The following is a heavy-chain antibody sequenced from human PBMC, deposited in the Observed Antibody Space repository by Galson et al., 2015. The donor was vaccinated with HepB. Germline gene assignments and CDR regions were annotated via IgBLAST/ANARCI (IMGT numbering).Heavy chain of an antibody. V-gene: IGHV3-21*01. D-gene: IGHD3-22*01. CDR1: GFTFSSYS. J-gene: IGHJ6*02. Sequence: SLRLSCAASGFTFSSYSMNWVRQAPGKGLEWVSSISSSSSYIYYADSVKGRFTISRDNSKNTLYLQTRSLRAEDTAVYYCGKDLSHRDSHGYSYYYYYGVDVWGQGTTVTVSS. CDR2: ISSSSSYI. CDR3: GKDLSHRDSHGYSYYYYYGVDV.